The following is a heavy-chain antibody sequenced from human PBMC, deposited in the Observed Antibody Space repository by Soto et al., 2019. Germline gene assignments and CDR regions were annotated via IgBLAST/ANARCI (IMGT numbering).Heavy chain of an antibody. J-gene: IGHJ4*02. D-gene: IGHD1-1*01. CDR3: ARDSGTESFDY. Sequence: PSETLSLTCTVSGGSISSYYWSWIRQPPGKGLEWIGYIYYSGSTNYNPSLKSRVTISVDTSKNQFSLKLSSVTAADTAVYYCARDSGTESFDYWGQGTLVTVSS. V-gene: IGHV4-59*01. CDR1: GGSISSYY. CDR2: IYYSGST.